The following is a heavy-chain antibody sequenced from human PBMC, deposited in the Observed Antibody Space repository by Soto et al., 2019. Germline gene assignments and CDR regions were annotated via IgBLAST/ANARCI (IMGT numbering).Heavy chain of an antibody. CDR1: GYTFTCYA. CDR3: ARVGQQLVRVAFDT. Sequence: ASVKVSCKASGYTFTCYAMHWVRQAPGQRLEWMGWINAGNGNTKYSQKFQGRVTITRDTSASTAYMELSSLRSEDTAVYYCARVGQQLVRVAFDTRGQGTMVTVSS. CDR2: INAGNGNT. V-gene: IGHV1-3*01. J-gene: IGHJ3*02. D-gene: IGHD6-13*01.